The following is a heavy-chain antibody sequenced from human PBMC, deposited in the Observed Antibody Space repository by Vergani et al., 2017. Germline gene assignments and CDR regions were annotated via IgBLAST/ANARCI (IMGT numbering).Heavy chain of an antibody. Sequence: QVQLVQSGAEVKKPGASVKVSCKASGYTFTSYGISWVRQAPGQGLEWMGWISAYKGNTNYAQKLQGRVTMTTDTSTSTAYMELRSLRSDDTAVYYCARDIHYYDSSGYYLRQSHFDYWGQGTLVTVSS. CDR3: ARDIHYYDSSGYYLRQSHFDY. CDR1: GYTFTSYG. D-gene: IGHD3-22*01. V-gene: IGHV1-18*01. J-gene: IGHJ4*02. CDR2: ISAYKGNT.